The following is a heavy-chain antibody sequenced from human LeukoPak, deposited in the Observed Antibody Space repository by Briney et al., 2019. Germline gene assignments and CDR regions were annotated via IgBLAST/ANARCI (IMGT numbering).Heavy chain of an antibody. J-gene: IGHJ4*02. CDR1: GFTFSDHY. CDR2: IGGGGSPI. CDR3: ARDRRPSVYGGLDN. Sequence: GGSLRLSCAPSGFTFSDHYIIWIGQPPGKGLEWISCIGGGGSPIYYADSVRGRFSISRDNAKNSLFLQMDSLRAEDTAVYYCARDRRPSVYGGLDNWGQGTLVTVSS. D-gene: IGHD4/OR15-4a*01. V-gene: IGHV3-11*04.